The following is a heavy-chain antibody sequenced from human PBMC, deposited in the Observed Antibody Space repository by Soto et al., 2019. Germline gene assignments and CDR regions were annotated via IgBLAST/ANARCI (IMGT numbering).Heavy chain of an antibody. Sequence: QVQLVQSGAEVKKPGASVKVSCKASGYTFTSYGISWVRQAPGQGLEWMGWISAYNGNTNYAQKLQGRVTMTTDTSTSTAYMELRSLRSDDTAVYYCARFRPPYSSGLGPSGSGLPDYWGQGTLVTVSS. CDR1: GYTFTSYG. D-gene: IGHD6-25*01. CDR2: ISAYNGNT. J-gene: IGHJ4*02. CDR3: ARFRPPYSSGLGPSGSGLPDY. V-gene: IGHV1-18*01.